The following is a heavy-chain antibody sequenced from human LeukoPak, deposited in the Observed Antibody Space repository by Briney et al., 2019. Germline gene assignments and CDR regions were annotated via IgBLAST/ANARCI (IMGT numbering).Heavy chain of an antibody. V-gene: IGHV4-59*08. J-gene: IGHJ4*02. CDR1: GGSISGYY. D-gene: IGHD6-13*01. CDR3: ARHFSGAAAPLPFDF. Sequence: PSETLSLTCTVSGGSISGYYWSWIRQPPGEGLECIAYIYYSGRTEYNPSLKSRVTMSVDTSKKQFSLKVSSVTAADTAVYYCARHFSGAAAPLPFDFWGQGTLVTVSS. CDR2: IYYSGRT.